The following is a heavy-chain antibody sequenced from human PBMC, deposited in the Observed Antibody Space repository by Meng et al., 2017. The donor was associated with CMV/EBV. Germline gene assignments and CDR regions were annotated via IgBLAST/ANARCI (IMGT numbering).Heavy chain of an antibody. Sequence: QVQLVQSGAELRKPGASVKVSCKASGDTFTDYYMHWVRQAPGQGLEWMGCINPNSGDTNYAQKFQGRVTMTRDTSISTAYMELSRLRSDDTAVYYCTRDAHLTTVTPNWFDHWGQGTLVTVSS. CDR3: TRDAHLTTVTPNWFDH. CDR1: GDTFTDYY. D-gene: IGHD4-17*01. V-gene: IGHV1-2*02. J-gene: IGHJ5*02. CDR2: INPNSGDT.